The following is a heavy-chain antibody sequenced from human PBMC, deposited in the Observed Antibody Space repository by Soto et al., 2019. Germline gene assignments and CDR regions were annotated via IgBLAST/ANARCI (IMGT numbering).Heavy chain of an antibody. J-gene: IGHJ4*02. CDR2: IKGDGSNT. V-gene: IGHV3-7*03. CDR1: GFTLSDYY. CDR3: ARDPVTAD. Sequence: GGSLRLSCATSGFTLSDYYISWVRQAPGKWLGWVGNIKGDGSNTHYVVSVRGRFTISRDNAENSIYLQMNNLRVEDTAIYYCARDPVTADWGQGXQVTVSS.